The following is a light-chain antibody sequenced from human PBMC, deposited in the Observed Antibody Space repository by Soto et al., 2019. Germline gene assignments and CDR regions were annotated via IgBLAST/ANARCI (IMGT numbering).Light chain of an antibody. CDR2: QAS. CDR1: TSISRL. J-gene: IGKJ1*01. CDR3: QHYNCFSWT. V-gene: IGKV1-5*03. Sequence: DVQITQSHPTLSAFVGYRVTITCRASTSISRLLAWFQKKRGNATMLLIYQASTLETGVPSRFSGSGSGTEFTLTISMLQADYFASYCRQHYNCFSWTFGQGTKVDI.